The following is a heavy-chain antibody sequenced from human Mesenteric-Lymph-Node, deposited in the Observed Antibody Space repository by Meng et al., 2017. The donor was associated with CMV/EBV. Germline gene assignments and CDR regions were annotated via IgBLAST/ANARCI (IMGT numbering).Heavy chain of an antibody. D-gene: IGHD3-3*02. V-gene: IGHV1-18*01. CDR1: GYTFTSYG. Sequence: ASVKVSCKASGYTFTSYGISWVRQAPGQGLEWMGWISAYNGNTNYAQKLQGRVTMTTDTSTSTAYMELSSLTSEDTAVYYCARDISVNYFDYWGQGTLVTVSS. J-gene: IGHJ4*02. CDR2: ISAYNGNT. CDR3: ARDISVNYFDY.